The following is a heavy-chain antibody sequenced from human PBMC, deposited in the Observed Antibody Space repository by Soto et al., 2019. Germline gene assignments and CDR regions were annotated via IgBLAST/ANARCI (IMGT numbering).Heavy chain of an antibody. Sequence: GGPLRLSCEAAGGTCSSYGRHWVRQAPGKGLEWVAVIWYDGSNKYYADSVKGRFTVSRDNAKNSLYLQMNSLRAEDTAVYYCARPTYYYDSSAPPGYWGHRTLVTVSS. CDR2: IWYDGSNK. CDR3: ARPTYYYDSSAPPGY. J-gene: IGHJ4*01. V-gene: IGHV3-33*01. D-gene: IGHD3-22*01. CDR1: GGTCSSYG.